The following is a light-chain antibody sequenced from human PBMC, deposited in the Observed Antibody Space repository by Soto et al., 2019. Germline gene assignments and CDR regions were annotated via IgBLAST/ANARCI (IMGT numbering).Light chain of an antibody. V-gene: IGKV3-15*01. CDR2: GAS. Sequence: IVMSHSPATLSVYQEERATLSCRASQSISDRLAWYQQKPGQAPRLLIYGASTRATGVPVRFSGSGSGTEFTLTITSLLPEDFAVYYCQEYYNWRPITFGQGTRLEIK. J-gene: IGKJ5*01. CDR3: QEYYNWRPIT. CDR1: QSISDR.